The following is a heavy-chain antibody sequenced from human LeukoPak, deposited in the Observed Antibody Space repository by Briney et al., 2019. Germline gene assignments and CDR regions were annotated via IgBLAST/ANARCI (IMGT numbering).Heavy chain of an antibody. CDR1: GFSFRTYN. V-gene: IGHV3-33*06. D-gene: IGHD5-24*01. J-gene: IGHJ4*02. CDR2: ISYNGGYI. Sequence: HPGGSLRLSCTASGFSFRTYNLHWVRQAPGKGLEWVAVISYNGGYIHYEDSVKGRFTISRDDSKNTLSLQMSGLRAEDTALYYCANGWEMATIMTYFDYWGQGTLVTVSS. CDR3: ANGWEMATIMTYFDY.